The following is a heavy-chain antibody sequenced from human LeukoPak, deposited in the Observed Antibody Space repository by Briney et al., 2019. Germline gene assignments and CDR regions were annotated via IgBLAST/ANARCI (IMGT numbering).Heavy chain of an antibody. CDR3: ARGNPFGYYDPYFDY. J-gene: IGHJ4*02. CDR1: GFTFSSYS. CDR2: ISSSSNYI. Sequence: PGGSLRLSCAASGFTFSSYSMDWVRQAPGKGLEWVSSISSSSNYIYYADSVKGRFTISRDNAKNSLYLQMNSLRAEDTALYYCARGNPFGYYDPYFDYWGQGTLVTVSS. V-gene: IGHV3-21*04. D-gene: IGHD3-3*01.